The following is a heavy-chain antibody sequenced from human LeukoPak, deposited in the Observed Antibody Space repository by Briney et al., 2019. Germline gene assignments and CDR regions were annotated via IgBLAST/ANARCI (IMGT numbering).Heavy chain of an antibody. J-gene: IGHJ3*02. CDR3: ARLVDYDNSGDPDIFDI. V-gene: IGHV4-59*01. Sequence: SETLSLTCIVSSCFISNYYWSLIRQTPGKGLKWIAFINYSSHIKYNTSLQIRFPISLNTSKNHFSLQLRSVMAADTAVYYCARLVDYDNSGDPDIFDIWGQGTIVSIS. CDR2: INYSSHI. CDR1: SCFISNYY. D-gene: IGHD3-22*01.